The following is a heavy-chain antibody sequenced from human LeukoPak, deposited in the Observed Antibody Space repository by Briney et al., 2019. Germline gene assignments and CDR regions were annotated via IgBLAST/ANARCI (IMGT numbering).Heavy chain of an antibody. CDR1: GFTFSSYA. J-gene: IGHJ6*02. CDR3: AKSGPTVAGPRYYYYGMDV. CDR2: ISGSGGST. Sequence: PGRSLRLSCAASGFTFSSYAMSWVRQAPGKGLEWVSAISGSGGSTYYADSVKGRFTISRDNSKNTLYLQMNSLRAEDTAVYYCAKSGPTVAGPRYYYYGMDVWGQGTTVTVSS. V-gene: IGHV3-23*01. D-gene: IGHD6-19*01.